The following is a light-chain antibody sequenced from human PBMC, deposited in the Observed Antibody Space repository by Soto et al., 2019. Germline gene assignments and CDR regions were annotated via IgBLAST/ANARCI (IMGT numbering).Light chain of an antibody. J-gene: IGKJ1*01. CDR2: GAS. CDR3: QQYNNWPQT. Sequence: EILLTQSPVTLSLYPGERATLSCRASQRVSSNLAWYQQKPGQAPRPLTYGASPRATGIPARFSGSGSGTEFTLTISSLQSEDFAVCYCQQYNNWPQTFGQGTKVDI. V-gene: IGKV3-15*01. CDR1: QRVSSN.